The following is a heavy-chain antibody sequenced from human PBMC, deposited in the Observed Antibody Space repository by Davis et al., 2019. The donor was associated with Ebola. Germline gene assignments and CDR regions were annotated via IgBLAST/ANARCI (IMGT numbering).Heavy chain of an antibody. Sequence: PSETLSLTCAVYGGSFSGYYWSWIRQPPGKGLEWIGEINHSGSTNYNPSLKSRVTISVDTSKNQFSLKLSSVTAADTAVYYCAREGIAARPEAFDIWGQGTMVTVSS. D-gene: IGHD6-6*01. J-gene: IGHJ3*02. V-gene: IGHV4-34*01. CDR3: AREGIAARPEAFDI. CDR2: INHSGST. CDR1: GGSFSGYY.